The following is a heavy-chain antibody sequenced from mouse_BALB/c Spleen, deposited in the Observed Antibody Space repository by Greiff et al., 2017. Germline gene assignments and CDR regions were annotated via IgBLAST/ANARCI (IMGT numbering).Heavy chain of an antibody. CDR2: IYPGNSDT. CDR1: GYTFTSYW. J-gene: IGHJ1*01. V-gene: IGHV1-5*01. Sequence: VHVKQSGTVLARPGASVKMSCKASGYTFTSYWMHWVKQRPGQGLEWIGAIYPGNSDTSYNQKFKGKAKLTAVTSTSTAYMELSSLTNEDSAVYYCTREDYYGSSYSWYFDVWGAGTTVTVSS. D-gene: IGHD1-1*01. CDR3: TREDYYGSSYSWYFDV.